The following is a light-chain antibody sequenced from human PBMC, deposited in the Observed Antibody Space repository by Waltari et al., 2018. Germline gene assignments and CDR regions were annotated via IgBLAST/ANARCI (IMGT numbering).Light chain of an antibody. J-gene: IGKJ2*01. Sequence: DIQMSQSPSSLSASLGGRVTITCRASQDIGSSLNWYHQKPGKAPKLLIYYSTTLPAGVQSRLSGSGSGTEFTLTISSLQPEDFATYYCQQGKSYPYTFGQGTKLEF. CDR3: QQGKSYPYT. CDR1: QDIGSS. CDR2: YST. V-gene: IGKV1-39*01.